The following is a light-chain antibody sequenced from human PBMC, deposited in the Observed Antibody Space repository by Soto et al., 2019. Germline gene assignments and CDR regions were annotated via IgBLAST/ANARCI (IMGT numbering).Light chain of an antibody. Sequence: EVVLTQSPGTLSLSPGERATLSCKTSQSISTNYLAWYQHKPGQAPRLLIYAASNRITGIPDRFSGSGSGTDFTLTISSLEPEDFALYFCQQYGRTFGQGTRLEIK. CDR1: QSISTNY. CDR3: QQYGRT. J-gene: IGKJ5*01. V-gene: IGKV3-20*01. CDR2: AAS.